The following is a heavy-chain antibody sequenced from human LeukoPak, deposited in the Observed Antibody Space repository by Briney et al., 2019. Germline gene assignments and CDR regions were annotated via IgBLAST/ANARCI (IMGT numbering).Heavy chain of an antibody. D-gene: IGHD1-26*01. J-gene: IGHJ4*02. CDR2: ISAYNGNT. CDR1: GYTFTSYG. Sequence: GASVKVSCKASGYTFTSYGISWVRQAPGQGLEWMGWISAYNGNTNYAQKLQGRVTMTTDTSTSTAYMELSSLRSEDTAVYYCARSVIVGATTPFDYWGQGTLVTVSS. CDR3: ARSVIVGATTPFDY. V-gene: IGHV1-18*01.